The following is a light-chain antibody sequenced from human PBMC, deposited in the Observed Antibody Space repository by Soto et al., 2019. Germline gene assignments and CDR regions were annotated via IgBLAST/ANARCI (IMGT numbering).Light chain of an antibody. CDR3: TAYTSSVTYI. J-gene: IGLJ1*01. V-gene: IGLV2-14*01. CDR1: SSDVGAYNS. Sequence: QSVLTQPASVSGSPGQSITIFCTGTSSDVGAYNSVSWYQQHPGKVPKLIIYDVSTRPSGVSYRFSGSKSGNTASLTISGLQAEDEADYYCTAYTSSVTYIFGGGTKVTV. CDR2: DVS.